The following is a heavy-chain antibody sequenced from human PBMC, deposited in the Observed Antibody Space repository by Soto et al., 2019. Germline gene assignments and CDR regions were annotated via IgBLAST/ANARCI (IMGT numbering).Heavy chain of an antibody. D-gene: IGHD3-10*01. CDR2: INAGNGNT. Sequence: QVQLVQSGAEEKKPGASVKVSCKASGYTFTSYAMHWVRQAPGQRLEWMGWINAGNGNTKYSQKFQGRVTITRDTSASTAYMELSSLRSEDTAVYYCARDRVRGVITMDVGGQGTTVTFSS. V-gene: IGHV1-3*05. CDR3: ARDRVRGVITMDV. CDR1: GYTFTSYA. J-gene: IGHJ6*02.